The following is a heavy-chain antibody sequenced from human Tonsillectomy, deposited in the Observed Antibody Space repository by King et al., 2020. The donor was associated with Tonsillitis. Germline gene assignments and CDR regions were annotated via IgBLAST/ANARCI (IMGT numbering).Heavy chain of an antibody. CDR2: MYYSGTT. V-gene: IGHV4-39*01. J-gene: IGHJ4*02. CDR3: ARSVSGSFDY. D-gene: IGHD1-26*01. Sequence: QLQESGPGVVKPSETLSLTCTVSGGSISSSDHYCAWIRQPPGKGLEWIGYMYYSGTTFYNPSLQSRITISGGTSENRFSLKLSSVTAADTAVYFCARSVSGSFDYWGQGALVTVSS. CDR1: GGSISSSDHY.